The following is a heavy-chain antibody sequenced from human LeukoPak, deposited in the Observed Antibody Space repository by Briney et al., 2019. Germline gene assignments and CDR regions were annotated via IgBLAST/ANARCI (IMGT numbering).Heavy chain of an antibody. D-gene: IGHD5-18*01. J-gene: IGHJ4*02. CDR1: GFTFSSYW. V-gene: IGHV3-7*01. CDR3: ARDTGGGYSCYDC. CDR2: IKQEGSEK. Sequence: GVSLRLSCAASGFTFSSYWMTWIRQAPGKGLEWVANIKQEGSEKYYLDSVKGRFTISRDNAKNSLYLQMNSLRAEDTAVYYCARDTGGGYSCYDCWGQGTLVTVSS.